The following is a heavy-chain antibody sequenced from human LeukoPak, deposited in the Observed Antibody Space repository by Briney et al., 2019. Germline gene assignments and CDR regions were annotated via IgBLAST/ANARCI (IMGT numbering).Heavy chain of an antibody. CDR1: GGSISSSSYY. CDR2: IYYSGST. D-gene: IGHD7-27*01. J-gene: IGHJ4*02. Sequence: LSETLSLTCTVSGGSISSSSYYWGWIRQPPGKGLEWIGSIYYSGSTYYNPSLKSRVTISVDTSKNQFSLKLSSVTAADTAVYYCARIFSHGPTGDGFDYWGQGTLVTVSS. V-gene: IGHV4-39*07. CDR3: ARIFSHGPTGDGFDY.